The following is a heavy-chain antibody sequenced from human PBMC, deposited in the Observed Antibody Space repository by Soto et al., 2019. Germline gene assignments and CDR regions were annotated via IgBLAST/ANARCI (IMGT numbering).Heavy chain of an antibody. V-gene: IGHV1-18*01. CDR3: ARAADGVVAVVGATHTFLYNRFDP. D-gene: IGHD2-15*01. J-gene: IGHJ5*02. CDR1: GYTFTSYG. Sequence: ASVKVSCKASGYTFTSYGISWVRQAPGQGLEWMGWIGADSANIKYAQKLQGRVTMTTDTSTSTAYMELRNLRSDDTAVYYCARAADGVVAVVGATHTFLYNRFDPWGKGTLVTVSS. CDR2: IGADSANI.